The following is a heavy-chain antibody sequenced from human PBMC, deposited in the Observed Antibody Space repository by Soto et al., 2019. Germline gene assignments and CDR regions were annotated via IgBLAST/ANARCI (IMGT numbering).Heavy chain of an antibody. CDR3: ARGGAVVVPGAVDRHNWFDP. Sequence: QVQLVQSGAEVKKPGSSVKDSCEASGGTFSGYSFSWVRQAPGQGLEWMGRVIPILGMANYAQKFQGRVTITADKSTSTVYMEMSSLRSEDTAVYYCARGGAVVVPGAVDRHNWFDPWGQGTLVTVSS. V-gene: IGHV1-69*02. CDR1: GGTFSGYS. D-gene: IGHD2-2*01. CDR2: VIPILGMA. J-gene: IGHJ5*02.